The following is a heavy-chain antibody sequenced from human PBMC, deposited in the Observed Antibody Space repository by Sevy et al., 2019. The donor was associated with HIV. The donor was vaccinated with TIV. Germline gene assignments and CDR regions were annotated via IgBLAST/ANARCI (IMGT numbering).Heavy chain of an antibody. V-gene: IGHV3-13*01. CDR1: GFTFSSYD. CDR3: ARSPRSYYYGSGTTLYDY. CDR2: IGTAGDT. Sequence: GGSLRLSCAASGFTFSSYDMHWVRQATGKGLEWVSAIGTAGDTYYPGSVKGRFTISRENAKNALYVQMNSLRAGDTAVYYCARSPRSYYYGSGTTLYDYWGQGTLVTDSS. J-gene: IGHJ4*02. D-gene: IGHD3-10*01.